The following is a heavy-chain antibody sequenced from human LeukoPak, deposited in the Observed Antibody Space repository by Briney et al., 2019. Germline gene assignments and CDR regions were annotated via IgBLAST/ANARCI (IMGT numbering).Heavy chain of an antibody. D-gene: IGHD3-9*01. J-gene: IGHJ3*02. CDR2: IYNSRST. CDR1: GGSISSYY. Sequence: SETLSLTCTVSGGSISSYYWTWIREPPGKGLEWIGYIYNSRSTYYNPSLKSRVTISVDTSKNQFSLKLNSVTASDTAVYYCARRNILTEGEAFDIWGQGTMVIVSS. V-gene: IGHV4-59*08. CDR3: ARRNILTEGEAFDI.